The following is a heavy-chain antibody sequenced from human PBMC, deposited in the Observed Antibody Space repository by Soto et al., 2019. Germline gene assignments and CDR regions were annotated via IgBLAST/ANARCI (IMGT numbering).Heavy chain of an antibody. J-gene: IGHJ4*02. V-gene: IGHV1-69*06. CDR1: GRIFSTFP. D-gene: IGHD5-18*01. CDR3: ARVGSRDAYNYVLDH. CDR2: VISASGSV. Sequence: VQVVQSGAEVKKPGSSVKISCKDSGRIFSTFPTSWVRQVPGQGLGWMGGVISASGSVPYAPKLQGLVTMTAVNSAGIGYMEVTSLTSEDTAIYYCARVGSRDAYNYVLDHWGPGNMVTVSS.